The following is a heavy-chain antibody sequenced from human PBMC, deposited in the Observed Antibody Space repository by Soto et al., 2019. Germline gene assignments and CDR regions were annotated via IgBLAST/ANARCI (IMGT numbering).Heavy chain of an antibody. CDR1: GFTFSHYG. CDR3: ARYSGKYQGPIDY. D-gene: IGHD1-26*01. V-gene: IGHV3-30*03. CDR2: ISYDASNQ. J-gene: IGHJ4*02. Sequence: QVQMVESGGGVVQPGRSLRLSCAASGFTFSHYGIHWVRQAPGKGLEGLAVISYDASNQHYADSVKGRFTVSRDNSKNSLYLQMNSLRAEDTAVYFCARYSGKYQGPIDYWGQGTLVTVSS.